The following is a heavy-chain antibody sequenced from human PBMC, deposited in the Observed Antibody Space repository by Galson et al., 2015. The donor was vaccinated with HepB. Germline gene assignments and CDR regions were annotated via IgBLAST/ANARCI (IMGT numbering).Heavy chain of an antibody. CDR2: LNPNSGGT. CDR3: ARECCGHCSSTSCYEWDY. V-gene: IGHV1-2*02. D-gene: IGHD2-2*01. CDR1: EYTFTGYY. J-gene: IGHJ4*02. Sequence: SVKVSCKASEYTFTGYYMHWVRQAPGQGLEWMGWLNPNSGGTNYAQKFQGRVTMTRDTSISTAYMELSRLRSDDTAVYYCARECCGHCSSTSCYEWDYWGQGTLVTVSS.